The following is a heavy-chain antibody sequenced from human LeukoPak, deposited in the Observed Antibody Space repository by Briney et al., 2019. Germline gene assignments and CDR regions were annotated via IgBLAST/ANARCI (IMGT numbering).Heavy chain of an antibody. J-gene: IGHJ4*02. V-gene: IGHV3-11*01. CDR2: ISTTGGTI. Sequence: PGGSLRLSCADSRFTFSAYYMSWIRQAPGKGLEWVSYISTTGGTIYYADSVKGRFTISRDNAKNSLYLQMNSLRAEDTAVYYCARSLAASTGYDYIDYWGQGTLVTVSS. CDR3: ARSLAASTGYDYIDY. CDR1: RFTFSAYY. D-gene: IGHD5-12*01.